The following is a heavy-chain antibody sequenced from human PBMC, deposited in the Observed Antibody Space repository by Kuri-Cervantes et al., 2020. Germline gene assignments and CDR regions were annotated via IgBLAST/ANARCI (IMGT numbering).Heavy chain of an antibody. CDR1: GFTFSSYA. CDR3: ARDLKGGWYSSNWCGGNFDY. V-gene: IGHV3-23*01. Sequence: GESLKISCAASGFTFSSYAMSWVRQAPGKGLEWVSAISGSGGSTYYADSVKGRFTISRDNSKNTLYLQMNSLRAEDTAVYYCARDLKGGWYSSNWCGGNFDYWGQGTLVTVSS. J-gene: IGHJ4*02. CDR2: ISGSGGST. D-gene: IGHD6-13*01.